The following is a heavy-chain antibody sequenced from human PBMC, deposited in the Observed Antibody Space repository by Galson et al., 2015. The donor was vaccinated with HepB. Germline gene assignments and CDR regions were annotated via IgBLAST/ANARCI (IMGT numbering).Heavy chain of an antibody. CDR2: IIPILGIA. J-gene: IGHJ6*02. Sequence: SVKVSCKASGGTFSSYTISWVRQAPGQGLEWMGRIIPILGIANYAQKFQGRVTITADKSTSTAYMELSSLRSEDTAVYYCARDNPLTMVRGVSGYYYGMDVWVQGTTVTVSS. V-gene: IGHV1-69*04. CDR3: ARDNPLTMVRGVSGYYYGMDV. CDR1: GGTFSSYT. D-gene: IGHD3-10*01.